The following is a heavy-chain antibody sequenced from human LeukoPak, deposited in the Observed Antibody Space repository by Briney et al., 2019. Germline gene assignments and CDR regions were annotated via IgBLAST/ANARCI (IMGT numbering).Heavy chain of an antibody. J-gene: IGHJ3*02. V-gene: IGHV4-59*01. D-gene: IGHD4-11*01. CDR1: GGSISSYY. Sequence: ASETPSLTCTVSGGSISSYYWSWIRQPPGKGLEWIGYIHYSGSTNHNPSLKSRVTISVDTSKNHFSLKLSSVTAADTAVYYCARGDSNYAFDIWGQGTMVTVSS. CDR2: IHYSGST. CDR3: ARGDSNYAFDI.